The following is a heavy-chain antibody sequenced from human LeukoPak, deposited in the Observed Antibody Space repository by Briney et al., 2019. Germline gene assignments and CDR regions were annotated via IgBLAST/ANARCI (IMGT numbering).Heavy chain of an antibody. Sequence: ASVKVSCKTSGYIFTDYYMHWVRQAPGQGLEWMGWINPNSGGTNYAQNFQGRVTMTRDASINTASMELSSLRSDDTAVYYCARGRSISGGTLEDFWGQGTLVTVSS. D-gene: IGHD1-20*01. J-gene: IGHJ4*02. CDR2: INPNSGGT. CDR1: GYIFTDYY. CDR3: ARGRSISGGTLEDF. V-gene: IGHV1-2*02.